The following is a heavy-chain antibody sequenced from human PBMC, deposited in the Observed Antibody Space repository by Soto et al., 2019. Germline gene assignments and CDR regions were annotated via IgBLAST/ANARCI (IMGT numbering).Heavy chain of an antibody. Sequence: ASVKVSCKVSGYTLTELSMHWVRQAPGKGLEWMGGFDPEDGETIYAQKFQGRVTMTEDTSTDTAYMEMSSLRYEDTAVYYCATAVGYYDSSGYQLVRGFDPWGQGTLVTVSS. CDR2: FDPEDGET. J-gene: IGHJ5*02. CDR3: ATAVGYYDSSGYQLVRGFDP. D-gene: IGHD3-22*01. V-gene: IGHV1-24*01. CDR1: GYTLTELS.